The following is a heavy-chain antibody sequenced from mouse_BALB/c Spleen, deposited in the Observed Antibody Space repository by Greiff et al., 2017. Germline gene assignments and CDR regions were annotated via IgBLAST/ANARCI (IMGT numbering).Heavy chain of an antibody. CDR3: ARYTTVVALRAMDY. V-gene: IGHV5-12-1*01. D-gene: IGHD1-1*01. Sequence: EVKLVESGGGLVKPGGSLKLSCAASGFAFSSYDMSWVRQTPEKRLEWVAYISSGGGSTYYPDTVKGRFTISRDNAKNTLYLQMSSLKSEDTAMYYCARYTTVVALRAMDYWGQGTSVTVSS. CDR2: ISSGGGST. J-gene: IGHJ4*01. CDR1: GFAFSSYD.